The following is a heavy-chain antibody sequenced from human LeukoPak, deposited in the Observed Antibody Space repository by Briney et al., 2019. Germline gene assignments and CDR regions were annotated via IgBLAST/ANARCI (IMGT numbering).Heavy chain of an antibody. Sequence: ASVKVSCKVSGYTLTELSMHWVRQAPGKGLEWMGGFDPEDGETIYAQKFQGRVTVTEDTSTDTAYVELSSLRSEDTAVYYCARDESSDAFDIWGQGTMVTVSS. CDR1: GYTLTELS. V-gene: IGHV1-24*01. J-gene: IGHJ3*02. CDR3: ARDESSDAFDI. CDR2: FDPEDGET.